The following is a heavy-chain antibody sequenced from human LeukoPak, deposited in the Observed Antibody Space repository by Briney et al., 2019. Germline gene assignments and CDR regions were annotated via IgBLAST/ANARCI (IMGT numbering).Heavy chain of an antibody. CDR3: VPTWSGYYSGYFQH. CDR2: IRYDGSNK. D-gene: IGHD3-3*01. Sequence: GGSLRLSCAASGFTFSSYGMHWVRQAPGKGLEWVAFIRYDGSNKYYADSVKGRFTISRDNAKNSLYLQMNSLRAEDTAVYYCVPTWSGYYSGYFQHWGQGTLVTVSS. J-gene: IGHJ1*01. CDR1: GFTFSSYG. V-gene: IGHV3-30*02.